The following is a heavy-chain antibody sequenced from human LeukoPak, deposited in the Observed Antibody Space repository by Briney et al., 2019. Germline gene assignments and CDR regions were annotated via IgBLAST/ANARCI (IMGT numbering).Heavy chain of an antibody. V-gene: IGHV4-34*01. CDR1: GGSFSGYY. J-gene: IGHJ5*02. D-gene: IGHD2-2*01. Sequence: SETLPLTCAVYGGSFSGYYWSWIRQPPGKGLEWIGEINHSGSTNYNPSLKSRVTISVDTSKNQFSLKLSSVTAADTAVYYCARGQGSYCSSTSCGRANWFDPWGQGTLVTVSS. CDR3: ARGQGSYCSSTSCGRANWFDP. CDR2: INHSGST.